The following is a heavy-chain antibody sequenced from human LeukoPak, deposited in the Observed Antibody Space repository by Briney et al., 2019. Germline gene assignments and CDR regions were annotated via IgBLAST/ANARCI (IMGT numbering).Heavy chain of an antibody. CDR2: INHSGST. CDR1: GGSFSRYY. D-gene: IGHD5-12*01. J-gene: IGHJ5*02. V-gene: IGHV4-34*01. Sequence: SETLSLTCAVYGGSFSRYYWRCIPHPPGKGPEWIGEINHSGSTNYNPSLKSRVTISVDTSKNQFSLKLSSVTAADTAVYYCARGYGYSGYDSNWFDAWGQGTLVTVSS. CDR3: ARGYGYSGYDSNWFDA.